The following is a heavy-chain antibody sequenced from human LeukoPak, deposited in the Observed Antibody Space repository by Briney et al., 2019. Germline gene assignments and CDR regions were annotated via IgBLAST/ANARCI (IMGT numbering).Heavy chain of an antibody. D-gene: IGHD3/OR15-3a*01. CDR3: ARLDWGAMMFDY. V-gene: IGHV4-4*02. CDR2: IYHSGST. Sequence: PSGTLSLTCAVSGGSISSSYWWSWIRQPPGKGLEWIGEIYHSGSTNYNLSLKSRVTISVDKSKNQFSLIMTSVIASDTAVYYCARLDWGAMMFDYWSQGTLVTVSS. J-gene: IGHJ4*02. CDR1: GGSISSSYW.